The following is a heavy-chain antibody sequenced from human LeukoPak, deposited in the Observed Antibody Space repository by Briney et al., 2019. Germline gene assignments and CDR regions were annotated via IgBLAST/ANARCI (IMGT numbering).Heavy chain of an antibody. CDR3: TRAKATYYYDSSGYM. CDR1: GFTFGYFA. CDR2: IRSKTYGGTT. J-gene: IGHJ4*02. D-gene: IGHD3-22*01. V-gene: IGHV3-49*04. Sequence: GGSLRLSCTASGFTFGYFAMSWVRQAPGKGLDWVGFIRSKTYGGTTEYAASVKGRFTISRDDSKSVAYLHMNNLKTEDTAVYYCTRAKATYYYDSSGYMGGQGTLVTVSS.